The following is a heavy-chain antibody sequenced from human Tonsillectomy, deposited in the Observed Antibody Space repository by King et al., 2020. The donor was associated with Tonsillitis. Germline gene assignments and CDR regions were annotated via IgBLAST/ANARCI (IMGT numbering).Heavy chain of an antibody. J-gene: IGHJ4*02. CDR2: IYSGASST. D-gene: IGHD3-3*01. V-gene: IGHV3-23*03. CDR1: GFTFSSYA. CDR3: AYRRGNGYYVDGDY. Sequence: VQLVESGGGLVQPGGSLRLSCAASGFTFSSYAMSWVRQAPGKGLEWVSVIYSGASSTYYADSVKGRFTISRDNSKNTLYLQMNSLRAEDTAVYYCAYRRGNGYYVDGDYWGQGTLVTVSS.